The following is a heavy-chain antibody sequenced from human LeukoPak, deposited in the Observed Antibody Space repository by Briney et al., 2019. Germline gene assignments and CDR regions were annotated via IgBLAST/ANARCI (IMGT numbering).Heavy chain of an antibody. Sequence: GGSLRLSCAASGFTFSGHNMNWVRQAPGKGLEWISFVSISSGTIYYADSVNGRFRISRDNAKTSLDLEMNSLRAEDTAVYYCARAMSTFGGVRNYFDSWGQGTLVTVSS. CDR3: ARAMSTFGGVRNYFDS. J-gene: IGHJ4*02. D-gene: IGHD3-16*01. CDR2: VSISSGTI. CDR1: GFTFSGHN. V-gene: IGHV3-48*04.